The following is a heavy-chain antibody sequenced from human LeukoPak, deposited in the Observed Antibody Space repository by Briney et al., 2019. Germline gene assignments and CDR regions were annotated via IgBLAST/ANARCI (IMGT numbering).Heavy chain of an antibody. J-gene: IGHJ4*02. CDR1: GGSFSGYY. Sequence: SETLSLTCAVYGGSFSGYYWSWIRQPPGKGLEWIGEINHSGSTSYNPSLKSRVTISVDTSKNQFSLKLSSVTAADTAVYYCARGVEIWKSIDYWGQGTLVTVSS. D-gene: IGHD1-1*01. V-gene: IGHV4-34*01. CDR3: ARGVEIWKSIDY. CDR2: INHSGST.